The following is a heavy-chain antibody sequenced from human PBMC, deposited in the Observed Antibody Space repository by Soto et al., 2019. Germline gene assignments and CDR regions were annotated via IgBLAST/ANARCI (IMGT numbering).Heavy chain of an antibody. J-gene: IGHJ6*02. D-gene: IGHD3-10*01. CDR3: ARVYYGSGSSVQAMDV. CDR2: IWYDGSNK. Sequence: GGSLRLSCAASGFTFSSYGMHWVRQAPGKGLEWVAVIWYDGSNKYYADSVKGRFTISRDNSKNTLYLQMNSLRAEDTAVYYYARVYYGSGSSVQAMDVWGQGTTVTVSS. V-gene: IGHV3-33*01. CDR1: GFTFSSYG.